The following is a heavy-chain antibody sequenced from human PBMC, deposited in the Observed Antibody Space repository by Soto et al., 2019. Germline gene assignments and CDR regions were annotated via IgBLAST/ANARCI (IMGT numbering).Heavy chain of an antibody. CDR3: ARTVAGAPVYGMDV. V-gene: IGHV5-10-1*01. CDR1: GYSFTSYW. Sequence: GESLKISCKGSGYSFTSYWISWVRQMPGKGLEWLGRIDPSDSYTNYSPSFQGHVTISADKSISTAYLQWSSLKASDTAMYYCARTVAGAPVYGMDVWGQGTTVTVSS. J-gene: IGHJ6*02. D-gene: IGHD4-4*01. CDR2: IDPSDSYT.